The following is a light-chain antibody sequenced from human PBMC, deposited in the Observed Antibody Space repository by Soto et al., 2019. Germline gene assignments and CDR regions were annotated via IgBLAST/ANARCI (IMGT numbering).Light chain of an antibody. J-gene: IGLJ1*01. Sequence: QSVLTQAPSASETPGQRVTISCSGGSSNIGRNTVNWYQQLPGTAPKLLIYSNNRRPSGVPDRFSGSKSGTSASLAISGLQSEEEADYYCAAWDDSLTDYVYGPVSKVTVL. V-gene: IGLV1-44*01. CDR2: SNN. CDR3: AAWDDSLTDYV. CDR1: SSNIGRNT.